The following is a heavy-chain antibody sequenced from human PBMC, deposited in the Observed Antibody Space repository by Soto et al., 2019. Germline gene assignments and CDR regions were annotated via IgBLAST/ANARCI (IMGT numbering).Heavy chain of an antibody. D-gene: IGHD3-10*01. CDR1: GGTFSSYT. CDR3: AREEYFYGSGAFFDY. Sequence: QVQLVQSGAEVKKPGSSVKVSCKASGGTFSSYTISWVRQAPGQGLEWMGRIIPIHGIANYAQKFQGRVTMTADKSTSAAYMERSSLRSEYMAVYYWAREEYFYGSGAFFDYWGQGTLVTVSS. V-gene: IGHV1-69*08. J-gene: IGHJ4*02. CDR2: IIPIHGIA.